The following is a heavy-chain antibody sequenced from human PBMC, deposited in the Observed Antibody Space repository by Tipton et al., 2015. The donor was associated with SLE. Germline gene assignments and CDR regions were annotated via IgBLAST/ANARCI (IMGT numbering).Heavy chain of an antibody. V-gene: IGHV4-59*05. Sequence: TLSLTCTVSGGSISSYYWSWIRQPPGKGLEWIGSIYYSGSTYYNPSLKSRVTISVDTSKNQFSLKLSSVTAADTAVYYCARGIIAATFRGWFDPWGQGTLVTVSS. CDR3: ARGIIAATFRGWFDP. CDR1: GGSISSYY. J-gene: IGHJ5*02. D-gene: IGHD6-6*01. CDR2: IYYSGST.